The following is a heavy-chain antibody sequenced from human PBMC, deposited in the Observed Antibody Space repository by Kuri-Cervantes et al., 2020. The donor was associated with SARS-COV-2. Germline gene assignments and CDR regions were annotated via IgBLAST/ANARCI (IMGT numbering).Heavy chain of an antibody. D-gene: IGHD2-21*01. CDR3: YCAPKEGVDS. CDR1: GYTLTELS. Sequence: ASVKVSCKVSGYTLTELSMHWVRQAPGKGLEWMGGFDPEDGETIYAQRFQGRVTMTRDTSTSTVYMELSSLTSEDTAIYYCYCAPKEGVDSWGQGTLVTVSS. CDR2: FDPEDGET. V-gene: IGHV1-24*01. J-gene: IGHJ4*02.